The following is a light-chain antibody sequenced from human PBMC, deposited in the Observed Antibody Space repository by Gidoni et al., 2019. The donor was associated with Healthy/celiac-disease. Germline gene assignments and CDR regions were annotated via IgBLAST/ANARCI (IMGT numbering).Light chain of an antibody. CDR3: QQYGSSPWT. CDR1: QSVSSSY. CDR2: GAS. J-gene: IGKJ1*01. Sequence: EIVLTQSPGTLSLSPGERATLSCRASQSVSSSYLAWYQQKPGQAPRLLIYGASSRATSIPDMFSGSWSGTDFTLTSSRLEPEDFAVYYCQQYGSSPWTFXXXTKVEIK. V-gene: IGKV3-20*01.